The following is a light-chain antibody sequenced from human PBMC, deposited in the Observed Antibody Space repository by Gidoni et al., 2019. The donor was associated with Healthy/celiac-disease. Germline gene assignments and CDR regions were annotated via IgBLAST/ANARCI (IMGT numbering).Light chain of an antibody. CDR1: QSVSRY. J-gene: IGKJ2*01. V-gene: IGKV3-11*01. CDR3: QQRSNWPPYT. CDR2: DAS. Sequence: EIVLTQSPATLSLSPGERATLSCRASQSVSRYLAWYQQKPGQAPRLLIYDASNRATGIPARFSGSGSGTDFTLTISSLEPEDFAVYSCQQRSNWPPYTFGQGTKLEIQ.